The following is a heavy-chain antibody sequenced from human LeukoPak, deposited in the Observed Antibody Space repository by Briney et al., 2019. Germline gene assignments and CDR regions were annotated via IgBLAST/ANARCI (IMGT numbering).Heavy chain of an antibody. D-gene: IGHD6-19*01. Sequence: PSETLSLTCTVSGGSISSSSYYWGWVRQPPGKGLEWVGSIYYSGSTYYNSSLKSRLSISVDTSKTQFSLKLSSVTAADTAVYSCARKGDWGSIAVAGFDAFDIWGQGTMVTVSS. J-gene: IGHJ3*02. CDR3: ARKGDWGSIAVAGFDAFDI. V-gene: IGHV4-39*07. CDR2: IYYSGST. CDR1: GGSISSSSYY.